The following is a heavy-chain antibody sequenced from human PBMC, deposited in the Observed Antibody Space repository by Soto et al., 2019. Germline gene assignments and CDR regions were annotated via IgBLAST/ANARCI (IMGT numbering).Heavy chain of an antibody. V-gene: IGHV3-9*01. CDR2: ISWNSGSI. J-gene: IGHJ6*02. Sequence: EVQLVESGGGLVQPGRSLRLSCAASGFTFDDYAMHWVRQAPGKGLEWVSGISWNSGSIGYADSVKGRFTISRDNAKNSLYLQMNSLRAEDTALYYCAKDQHRYYCYGMDVWGQGTTVTVSS. CDR1: GFTFDDYA. CDR3: AKDQHRYYCYGMDV.